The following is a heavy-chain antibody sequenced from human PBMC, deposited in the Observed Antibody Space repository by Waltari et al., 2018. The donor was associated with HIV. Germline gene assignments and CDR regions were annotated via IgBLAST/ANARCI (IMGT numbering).Heavy chain of an antibody. D-gene: IGHD4-17*01. CDR1: GGSISSGGYY. V-gene: IGHV4-31*03. Sequence: QVQLQESGPGLVKPSQTLSLTCTVSGGSISSGGYYWSWIRQHPGKGLEWIGYIYYSGSTYSNPALKSRVTISVDTSKTQSSRKLSSVTAADTAVYYCARDYGGWADYYYGMDVWGQGTTVTVSS. CDR3: ARDYGGWADYYYGMDV. J-gene: IGHJ6*02. CDR2: IYYSGST.